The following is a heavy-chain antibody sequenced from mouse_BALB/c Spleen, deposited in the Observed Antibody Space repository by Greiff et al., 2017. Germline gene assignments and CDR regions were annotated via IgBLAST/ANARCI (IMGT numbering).Heavy chain of an antibody. CDR1: GFTFSSYA. CDR2: ISSGGST. CDR3: ARGDYYGLYFDY. D-gene: IGHD1-2*01. Sequence: DVKLVESGGGLVKPGGSLKLSCAASGFTFSSYAMSWVRQTPEKRLEWVASISSGGSTYYPDSVKGRFTISRDNARNILYLQMSSLRSEDTAMYYCARGDYYGLYFDYWGQGTTLTVSS. V-gene: IGHV5-6-5*01. J-gene: IGHJ2*01.